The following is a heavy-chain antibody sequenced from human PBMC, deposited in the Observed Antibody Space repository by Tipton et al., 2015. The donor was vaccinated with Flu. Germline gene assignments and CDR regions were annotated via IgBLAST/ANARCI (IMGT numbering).Heavy chain of an antibody. CDR2: INSDGSRT. CDR1: GFTFGTYW. Sequence: SLRLSCAASGFTFGTYWMHWVRQAPGKGLVWVSRINSDGSRTDYADSVKGRFTISRDNAENTLYLQMNSLRAEDSAVYYCARENGRAEWDFFDVWGQGTMVTVSS. V-gene: IGHV3-74*01. CDR3: ARENGRAEWDFFDV. J-gene: IGHJ3*01. D-gene: IGHD1-26*01.